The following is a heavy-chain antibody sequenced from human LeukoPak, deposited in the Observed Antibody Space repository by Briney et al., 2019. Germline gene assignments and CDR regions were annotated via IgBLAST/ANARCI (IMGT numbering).Heavy chain of an antibody. Sequence: SETLSLTCTVSGGSISSSYWSWIRQPPGKGLEWIGYIYTSGGTNYNPSLKSRVTISVDTSKNQFSLKLSSVTAADTAVYYCARRRSGGKDFDSWGQGTLVTVSP. J-gene: IGHJ4*02. CDR3: ARRRSGGKDFDS. CDR1: GGSISSSY. V-gene: IGHV4-4*09. CDR2: IYTSGGT. D-gene: IGHD2-15*01.